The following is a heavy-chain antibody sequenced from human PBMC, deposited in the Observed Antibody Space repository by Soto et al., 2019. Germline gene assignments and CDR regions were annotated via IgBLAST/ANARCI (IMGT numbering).Heavy chain of an antibody. J-gene: IGHJ4*02. CDR3: GRMLRRIISFDY. Sequence: ETLSLTCAVYSGSFSGYYWSWIRQPPGKGLEWIGEINHSGSTNYNPSLKSRVTISVDTSKTQFSLKLSSVTAADTAVYYCGRMLRRIISFDYWGQGIPVTVSS. CDR2: INHSGST. CDR1: SGSFSGYY. D-gene: IGHD3-10*01. V-gene: IGHV4-34*01.